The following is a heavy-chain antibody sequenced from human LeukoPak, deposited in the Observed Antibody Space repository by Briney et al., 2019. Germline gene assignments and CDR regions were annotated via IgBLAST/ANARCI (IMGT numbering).Heavy chain of an antibody. CDR1: GFTFSSYW. D-gene: IGHD3-22*01. CDR3: ARSRSYYYDSSGYYY. V-gene: IGHV3-74*01. CDR2: INSDGSGT. J-gene: IGHJ4*02. Sequence: GGSLRLSCAASGFTFSSYWMHWVRQAPGKGLVWVSRINSDGSGTSYADSVKGRFTISRDNAKNTLYLQMNSLRAEDTAVYYCARSRSYYYDSSGYYYWGQGTLVTVSS.